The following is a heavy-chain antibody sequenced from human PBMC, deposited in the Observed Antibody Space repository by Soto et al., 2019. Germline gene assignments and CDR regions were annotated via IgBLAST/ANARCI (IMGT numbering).Heavy chain of an antibody. D-gene: IGHD3-3*01. CDR1: GYSISSGYY. Sequence: SETLSLTCAVSGYSISSGYYWGWIRQPPGKGLEWIGSIYHSGSTYYNPSLKSRVTISVDTSKNQFSLKLSSVTAADTAVYYCARAGGEYDFWSGYYDEGDYYYGMDVWGQRTTVTVSS. CDR3: ARAGGEYDFWSGYYDEGDYYYGMDV. V-gene: IGHV4-38-2*01. CDR2: IYHSGST. J-gene: IGHJ6*02.